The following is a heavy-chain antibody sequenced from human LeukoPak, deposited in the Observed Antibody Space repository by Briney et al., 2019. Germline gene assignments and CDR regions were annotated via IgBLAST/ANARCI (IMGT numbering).Heavy chain of an antibody. V-gene: IGHV4-59*01. CDR1: GGSISSYY. CDR2: IYYSGST. CDR3: ARAWATVTTDVGYYYYGMDV. Sequence: SETLSLTCTVSGGSISSYYWSWIRQPPGKGLEWIGYIYYSGSTNYNPSLKSRVTISVDTSKNQFSLKLSSATAADTAVYYCARAWATVTTDVGYYYYGMDVWGQGTTVTVSS. D-gene: IGHD4-17*01. J-gene: IGHJ6*02.